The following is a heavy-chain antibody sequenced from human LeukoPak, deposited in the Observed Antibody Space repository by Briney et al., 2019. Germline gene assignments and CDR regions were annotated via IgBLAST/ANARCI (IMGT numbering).Heavy chain of an antibody. J-gene: IGHJ5*02. V-gene: IGHV4-59*01. D-gene: IGHD3-10*01. Sequence: SETLSLTCTVSGGSINSYYWSWIRQPPGKVLECIGYIHYTGSTNYNPSLKSRVTISVDTSKSQFSLKLSSVTAADTAIYYCARGGYYGSGNDFRFDPWGQGTLVTVSS. CDR1: GGSINSYY. CDR3: ARGGYYGSGNDFRFDP. CDR2: IHYTGST.